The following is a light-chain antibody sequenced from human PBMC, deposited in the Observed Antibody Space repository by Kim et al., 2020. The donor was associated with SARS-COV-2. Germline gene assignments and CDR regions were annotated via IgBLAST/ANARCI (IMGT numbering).Light chain of an antibody. J-gene: IGLJ1*01. Sequence: GQSVTISCTGTSSDVGSYNRVSWYQQPPATAPKFMIYEVSNRPSGVPDRFSGSKSGNTASLTISGLQAEDEADYYCSSYASSNTYVFGTGTKVTVL. V-gene: IGLV2-18*02. CDR1: SSDVGSYNR. CDR2: EVS. CDR3: SSYASSNTYV.